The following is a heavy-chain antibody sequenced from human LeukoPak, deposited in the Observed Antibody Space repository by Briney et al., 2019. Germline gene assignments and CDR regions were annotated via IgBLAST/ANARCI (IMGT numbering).Heavy chain of an antibody. J-gene: IGHJ6*03. D-gene: IGHD3-22*01. CDR1: GGSISSGSYY. V-gene: IGHV4-61*02. CDR2: IYTSGSI. Sequence: SQTLSLTCTVSGGSISSGSYYWSWIRQPAGKGLEWVGRIYTSGSINYNPYLKSRVTISVDTSKNQFSLKLSSVTAADTAVYYCARVYYYDSSGYRVYYYMDVWGKGTTVTVSS. CDR3: ARVYYYDSSGYRVYYYMDV.